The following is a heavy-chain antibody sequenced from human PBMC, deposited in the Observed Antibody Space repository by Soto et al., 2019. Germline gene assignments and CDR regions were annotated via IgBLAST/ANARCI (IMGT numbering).Heavy chain of an antibody. V-gene: IGHV4-31*03. CDR2: IYYIGNT. Sequence: PSETLSLTCTVSHGSVSSDPFYWTGIRQHPGKGLEWIGDIYYIGNTYYRPSLKSRVSISIDTSQNQVSLRLNSVTAADTAVYYCARSGYGSSDFDRWGQGTLGTVSS. J-gene: IGHJ4*01. D-gene: IGHD6-13*01. CDR3: ARSGYGSSDFDR. CDR1: HGSVSSDPFY.